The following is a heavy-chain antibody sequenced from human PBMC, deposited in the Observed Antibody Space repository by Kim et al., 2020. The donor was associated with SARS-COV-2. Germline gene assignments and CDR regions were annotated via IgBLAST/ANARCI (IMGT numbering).Heavy chain of an antibody. J-gene: IGHJ5*02. Sequence: ASVKVSCKASGYTFTGYYMHWVRQAPGQGLEWMGWINPNSGGTNYAQKFQGGVTMTRDTSISTAYMELSRLRSDDTAVYYCARDHLLSRWRIGRAGWFDPWGQGTLVTVSS. CDR2: INPNSGGT. CDR3: ARDHLLSRWRIGRAGWFDP. V-gene: IGHV1-2*02. D-gene: IGHD2-8*02. CDR1: GYTFTGYY.